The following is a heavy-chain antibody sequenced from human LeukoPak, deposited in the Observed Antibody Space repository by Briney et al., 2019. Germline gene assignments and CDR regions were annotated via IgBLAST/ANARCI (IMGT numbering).Heavy chain of an antibody. D-gene: IGHD2-15*01. Sequence: GISXVXQAXXXXLXWXGWISAYNGNTNYAQKLQGRVTMTTDTSTSTAYMELRSLRSDDTAVYYCAREGILYYHYGMDVWGQGTTVTVSS. CDR2: ISAYNGNT. CDR3: AREGILYYHYGMDV. CDR1: G. J-gene: IGHJ6*02. V-gene: IGHV1-18*01.